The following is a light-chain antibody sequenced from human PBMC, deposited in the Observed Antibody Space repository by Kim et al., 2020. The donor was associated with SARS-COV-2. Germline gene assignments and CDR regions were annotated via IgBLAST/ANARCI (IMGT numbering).Light chain of an antibody. Sequence: GQRVTISCSGTSSNIGSSTVTWYQQVPGTAPKLLIYSNNQRPSGVPDRISGSKSGTSASLAISGLQSEDEADYYCAAWDDSLNGWVFGGGTKLTVL. J-gene: IGLJ3*02. V-gene: IGLV1-44*01. CDR3: AAWDDSLNGWV. CDR2: SNN. CDR1: SSNIGSST.